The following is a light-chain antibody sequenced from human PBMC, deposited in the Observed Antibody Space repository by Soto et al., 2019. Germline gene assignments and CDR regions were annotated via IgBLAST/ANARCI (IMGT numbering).Light chain of an antibody. CDR3: CSYAGSSTA. CDR1: SSDVGSYNL. Sequence: QSVLTQPASASGSPGQSITISCTGTSSDVGSYNLVSWYQQHPGKAPKLMIYEVSKRPSGVSNRFSGSKSGNTASLTISGLQAEDEADYYCCSYAGSSTAFGTGTKVTVL. CDR2: EVS. V-gene: IGLV2-23*02. J-gene: IGLJ1*01.